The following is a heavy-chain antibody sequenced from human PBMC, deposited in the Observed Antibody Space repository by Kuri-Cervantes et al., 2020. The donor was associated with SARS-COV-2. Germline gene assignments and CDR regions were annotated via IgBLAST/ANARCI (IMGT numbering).Heavy chain of an antibody. Sequence: SVKVSCKASGGTFSSYAISWVRQAPGQGLEWMGRIIPILGTANYAQKFQGRVTITADKSTSTAYMELSSLRSEDTAVYYCARDGRVYYDFWSGSYDAFDIWGQGTMVTVSS. CDR2: IIPILGTA. CDR3: ARDGRVYYDFWSGSYDAFDI. D-gene: IGHD3-3*01. V-gene: IGHV1-69*04. CDR1: GGTFSSYA. J-gene: IGHJ3*02.